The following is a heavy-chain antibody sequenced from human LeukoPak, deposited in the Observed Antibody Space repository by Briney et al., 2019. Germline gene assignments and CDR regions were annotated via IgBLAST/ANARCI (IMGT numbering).Heavy chain of an antibody. V-gene: IGHV3-53*01. CDR2: IYSGGST. CDR3: ARAWGYSYGYFDY. CDR1: GFTVRSNY. D-gene: IGHD5-18*01. Sequence: GGSLRLSCAASGFTVRSNYMSWVRQAPGTGLEWVSVIYSGGSTYYADSVKGRFTISRDNAKNSLYLQMNSLRAEDTAVYYCARAWGYSYGYFDYWGQGTLVTVSS. J-gene: IGHJ4*02.